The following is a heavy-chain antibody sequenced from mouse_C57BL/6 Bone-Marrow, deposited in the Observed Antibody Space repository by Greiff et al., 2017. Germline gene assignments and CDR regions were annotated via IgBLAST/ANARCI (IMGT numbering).Heavy chain of an antibody. V-gene: IGHV1-18*01. J-gene: IGHJ3*01. CDR3: ASHYYGSSYPFAY. Sequence: EVKLVESGPELVKPGASVKIPCKASGYTFTDYNMDWVKQSHGKSLEWIGDINPNNGGTIYNQKFKGKATLTVDKSSSTAYMELRSLTSEDTAVYYCASHYYGSSYPFAYWGQGTLVTVSA. D-gene: IGHD1-1*01. CDR2: INPNNGGT. CDR1: GYTFTDYN.